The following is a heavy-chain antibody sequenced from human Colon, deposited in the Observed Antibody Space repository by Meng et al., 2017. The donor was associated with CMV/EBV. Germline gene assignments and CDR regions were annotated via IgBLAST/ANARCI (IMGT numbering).Heavy chain of an antibody. CDR2: ISSSGSTI. V-gene: IGHV3-11*04. CDR3: ARVSQLAPDY. Sequence: GESLKISCAVSGFTVYSNYMSWIRQAPGKGLEWVLYISSSGSTIYYADSVKGRFTISRDNAKNSLYLQMNSLRAEDTAVYYCARVSQLAPDYWGQGTLVTVSS. D-gene: IGHD6-6*01. J-gene: IGHJ4*02. CDR1: GFTVYSNY.